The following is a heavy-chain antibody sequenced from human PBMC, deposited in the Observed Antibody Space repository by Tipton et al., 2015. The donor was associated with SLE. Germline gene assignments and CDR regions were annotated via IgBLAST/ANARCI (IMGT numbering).Heavy chain of an antibody. CDR3: ARGGNWNSVWWFDP. J-gene: IGHJ5*02. Sequence: LRLSCTVSGGSISSYYWSWIRQPAGKGLEWIGRIYTSGSTYYNPSLKSRVTISVDTSKNQFSLKLSSVTAADTAVYYCARGGNWNSVWWFDPWGQGTLVTVSS. V-gene: IGHV4-4*07. CDR2: IYTSGST. CDR1: GGSISSYY. D-gene: IGHD1-7*01.